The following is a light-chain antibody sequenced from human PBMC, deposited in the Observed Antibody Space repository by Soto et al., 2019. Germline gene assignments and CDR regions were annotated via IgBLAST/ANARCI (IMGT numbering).Light chain of an antibody. V-gene: IGLV2-11*01. CDR2: DVN. J-gene: IGLJ2*01. CDR3: CSYVGSYTLV. CDR1: SSDVGGYHY. Sequence: QSALTQPRSVSGSPGQSVTLSCTGTSSDVGGYHYVSWYQHHPGKAPKIIIYDVNKRPSGVPDRFSGSKSGNTASLTISGLQTEDEADYYCCSYVGSYTLVFGEGTKVTVL.